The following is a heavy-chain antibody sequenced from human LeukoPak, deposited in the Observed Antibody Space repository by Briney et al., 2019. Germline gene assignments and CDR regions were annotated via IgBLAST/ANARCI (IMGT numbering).Heavy chain of an antibody. D-gene: IGHD3-9*01. CDR1: GFTFSSNY. CDR3: ARLAQQRFNSDWYPDY. CDR2: IYSGGST. J-gene: IGHJ4*02. V-gene: IGHV3-53*01. Sequence: GGSLRLSCAASGFTFSSNYMSWVRQAPGKGPEWVSVIYSGGSTYYADSVKGRFTISRDNARNSLYLQMTSLRAEDTAVYYCARLAQQRFNSDWYPDYWGQGTLVTVSS.